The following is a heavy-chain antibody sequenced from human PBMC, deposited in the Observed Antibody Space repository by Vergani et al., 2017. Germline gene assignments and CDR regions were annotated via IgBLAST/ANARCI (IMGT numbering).Heavy chain of an antibody. CDR3: ASDTSTVVTMSYYYYGMDV. D-gene: IGHD4-23*01. J-gene: IGHJ6*02. V-gene: IGHV1-69*18. CDR2: IIPIFCTA. Sequence: QVQLVQSGAEVKKPGSSVKVSCKASGGTFSSYAISWVRQAPGQGLEWMGRIIPIFCTANYAQKFQGRVTITADESTSTAYMERCSMRSEDTAVSYCASDTSTVVTMSYYYYGMDVWGQGTTVTVSS. CDR1: GGTFSSYA.